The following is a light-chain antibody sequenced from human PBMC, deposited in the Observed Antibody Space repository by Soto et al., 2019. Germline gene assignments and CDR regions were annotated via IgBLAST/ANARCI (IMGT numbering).Light chain of an antibody. CDR2: RVS. CDR1: QSVGDNY. Sequence: EVVLTQSPGTLSLSPGERATLSCRASQSVGDNYLAWYQQKPGQAPGLLIYRVSNRATGIPDRFSGSGSGTDFTLTISRLEPEDFVVYYCQQYGDSPATFGQGTRLEIK. J-gene: IGKJ5*01. V-gene: IGKV3-20*01. CDR3: QQYGDSPAT.